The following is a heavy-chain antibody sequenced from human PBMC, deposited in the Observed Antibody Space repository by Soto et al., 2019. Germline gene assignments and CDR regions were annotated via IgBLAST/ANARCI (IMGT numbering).Heavy chain of an antibody. CDR1: GFTFRNYG. D-gene: IGHD3-10*01. CDR2: ISYDGSQN. CDR3: AKEERGLGRPFDY. V-gene: IGHV3-30*18. Sequence: QVKLVESGGGVVQPGTSLRLSCAASGFTFRNYGMNWVRQAPGKGLEWVAVISYDGSQNYYADSVKGRFTVSRDNSKNTLYVQMNSLRPEDTAVYYCAKEERGLGRPFDYWGQGTLVTVSS. J-gene: IGHJ4*02.